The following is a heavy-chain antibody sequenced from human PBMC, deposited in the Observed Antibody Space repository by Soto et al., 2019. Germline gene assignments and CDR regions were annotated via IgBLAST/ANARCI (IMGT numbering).Heavy chain of an antibody. V-gene: IGHV3-30*18. J-gene: IGHJ6*02. D-gene: IGHD2-2*01. CDR1: GFTFSVYV. CDR3: GKDKYQLLPYGMDV. CDR2: IASDGTNK. Sequence: QVQLVESGGGVVQPGRSLRLSCAASGFTFSVYVMHWVRQAPGKGLEWVATIASDGTNKYNADSVRGRFIISRDNSRDTLYLQMNSLRAEDTAVYYCGKDKYQLLPYGMDVWGQGTTVTVSS.